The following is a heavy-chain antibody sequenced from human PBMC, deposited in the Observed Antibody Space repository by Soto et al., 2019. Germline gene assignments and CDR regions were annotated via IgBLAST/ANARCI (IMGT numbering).Heavy chain of an antibody. CDR2: IIPIFGTA. Sequence: QVQLVQSGAEVKKPGSSVKVSCKASGGTFSSYAISWVRQAPGQGLEWMGGIIPIFGTANYAQKFQGRVTMTADESTSTAYMELSSLRSEDTAVYYCARGGRGSSGSYGAFDIWGQGTMVTVSS. D-gene: IGHD3-22*01. CDR1: GGTFSSYA. J-gene: IGHJ3*02. CDR3: ARGGRGSSGSYGAFDI. V-gene: IGHV1-69*12.